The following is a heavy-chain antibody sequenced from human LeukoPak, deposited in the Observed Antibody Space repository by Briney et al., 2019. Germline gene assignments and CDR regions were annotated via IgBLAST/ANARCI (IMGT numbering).Heavy chain of an antibody. CDR3: ARGGVVLPSAWNWIDP. D-gene: IGHD2-2*01. CDR1: GGSISSGDYY. V-gene: IGHV4-30-4*01. J-gene: IGHJ5*02. Sequence: PSETLSLTCTVSGGSISSGDYYWSWIRQPPGKGLEWIGYIYYSGSTYYNPSLKSRVTISVDTSKNQFSLKLSSVTAADTAVYYCARGGVVLPSAWNWIDPWGQGTLVTVSS. CDR2: IYYSGST.